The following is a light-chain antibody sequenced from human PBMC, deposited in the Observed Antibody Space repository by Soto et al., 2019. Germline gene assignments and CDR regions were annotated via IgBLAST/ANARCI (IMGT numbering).Light chain of an antibody. V-gene: IGLV2-14*01. CDR3: SSYTSSSTLV. CDR2: DFS. J-gene: IGLJ1*01. CDR1: RSDVGGYNY. Sequence: QSVLTQPASVSGSPGQSITISCTGTRSDVGGYNYVSWYQQHPGKVPKLMIFDFSSRPSGVSNRFSGSKSGNTASLTISGLQAEDEADSYCSSYTSSSTLVYGSGTKVIVL.